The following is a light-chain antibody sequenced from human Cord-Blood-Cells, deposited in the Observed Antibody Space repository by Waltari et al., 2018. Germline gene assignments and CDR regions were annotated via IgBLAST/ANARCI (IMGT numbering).Light chain of an antibody. Sequence: QSALTQPRSVSGSPGQSVTISCTGTSSDVRGYNYVSWYQQHPGKAPKRMIYDVSKRPSGVPDRFSGSKSGNTASLTISALQAEDEADYYCCSYAGSYTVFGGGTKLTVL. CDR2: DVS. V-gene: IGLV2-11*01. CDR1: SSDVRGYNY. CDR3: CSYAGSYTV. J-gene: IGLJ3*02.